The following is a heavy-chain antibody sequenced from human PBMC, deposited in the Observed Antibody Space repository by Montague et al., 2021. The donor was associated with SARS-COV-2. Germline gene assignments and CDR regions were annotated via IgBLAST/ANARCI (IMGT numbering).Heavy chain of an antibody. Sequence: RSLSLAASGFVFTSYSMNWVRQAPGKGLEWVSSISSTSSYIYYADSVKGRFTISRDSSKTSMYLHMKDLRAEDSAVYYCVRGMLASTGAMSDHWGQGTRVTVSS. V-gene: IGHV3-21*01. CDR2: ISSTSSYI. CDR3: VRGMLASTGAMSDH. D-gene: IGHD1-1*01. J-gene: IGHJ4*02. CDR1: GFVFTSYS.